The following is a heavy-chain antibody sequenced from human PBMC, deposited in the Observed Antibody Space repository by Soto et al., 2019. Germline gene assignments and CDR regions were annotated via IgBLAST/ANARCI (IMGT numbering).Heavy chain of an antibody. CDR3: TRGNGSSLNMRLRFGMDV. Sequence: QVYLVQSGAEVRRPGASVKVSCTASGYILTGYSLHSVPQAPGQGLEWMGWIDPNSGATNCAERCHGRVHMARDTSTSAASLALSSLKTSDSPSHDCTRGNGSSLNMRLRFGMDVRGDGTPISVSS. V-gene: IGHV1-2*02. J-gene: IGHJ6*04. CDR1: GYILTGYS. D-gene: IGHD1-26*01. CDR2: IDPNSGAT.